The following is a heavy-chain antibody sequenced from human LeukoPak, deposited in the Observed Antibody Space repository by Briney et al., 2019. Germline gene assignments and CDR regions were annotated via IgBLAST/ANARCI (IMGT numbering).Heavy chain of an antibody. D-gene: IGHD4-23*01. CDR3: ATRLYGGKGEVFFDY. J-gene: IGHJ4*02. Sequence: SQTLSLTCTASGDSVSSDDCYWTWIRQAPGKGLELIGYIYYSGSTFYNPSLKSRLTISVDTSKNQFSLNLSSVTAADTAVYFCATRLYGGKGEVFFDYWGQGTLVTVSS. CDR2: IYYSGST. CDR1: GDSVSSDDCY. V-gene: IGHV4-30-4*08.